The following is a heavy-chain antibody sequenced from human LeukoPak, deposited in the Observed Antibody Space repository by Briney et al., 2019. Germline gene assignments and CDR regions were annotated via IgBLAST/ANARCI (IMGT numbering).Heavy chain of an antibody. CDR3: ATGKRDTIFGVVTPFDY. J-gene: IGHJ4*02. CDR2: IKTDGSST. D-gene: IGHD3-3*01. CDR1: GFTFSNYW. V-gene: IGHV3-74*01. Sequence: GGSLRLSCVVSGFTFSNYWMHWVRQAPGKGLVWVSRIKTDGSSTSYADSVKGRFTISRDNTQNTLYLQMNSLRAEDTAVYYCATGKRDTIFGVVTPFDYWGQGTLVTVSS.